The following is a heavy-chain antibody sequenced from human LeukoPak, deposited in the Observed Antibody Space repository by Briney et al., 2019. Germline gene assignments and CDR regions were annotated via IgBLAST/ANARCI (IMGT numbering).Heavy chain of an antibody. V-gene: IGHV4-34*01. CDR3: ARGIAARPWDYFDY. D-gene: IGHD6-6*01. CDR2: INHSGST. CDR1: GGSFSGYY. Sequence: SETLSLTCAVYGGSFSGYYWSWIRQPPGKGLEWIGEINHSGSTNYNPSLKSRVTISVDTSKNQFSLKLSSVTAADTAVYYCARGIAARPWDYFDYWGPGTLVTVSS. J-gene: IGHJ4*02.